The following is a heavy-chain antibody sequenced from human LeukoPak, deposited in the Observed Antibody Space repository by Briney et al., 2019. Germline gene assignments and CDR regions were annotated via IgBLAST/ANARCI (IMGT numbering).Heavy chain of an antibody. J-gene: IGHJ3*02. CDR3: ASLSGVSGAFDI. V-gene: IGHV4-59*01. CDR1: GGFISSYY. D-gene: IGHD6-19*01. CDR2: IYYSGST. Sequence: SETLSLTCSVSGGFISSYYWSWIRQPPGKGLDWIGYIYYSGSTNYNPSLKSRVTISIDTSKNQFSLKLSSVTAADTAVYYCASLSGVSGAFDIWGQGTVVTVSS.